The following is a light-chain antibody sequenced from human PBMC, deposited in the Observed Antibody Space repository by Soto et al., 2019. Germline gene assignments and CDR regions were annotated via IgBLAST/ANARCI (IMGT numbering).Light chain of an antibody. CDR2: EAA. CDR3: QQRYNWPNT. V-gene: IGKV3-11*01. CDR1: QSVGTY. J-gene: IGKJ2*01. Sequence: EIVLTQSPATLSLSPGERATLSCRASQSVGTYLAWYQHSPGQAPRLLIYEAANRATGIPARFSGSGSGTDFTLTISRPEPEDVAVYYCQQRYNWPNTFGQGTKLEIK.